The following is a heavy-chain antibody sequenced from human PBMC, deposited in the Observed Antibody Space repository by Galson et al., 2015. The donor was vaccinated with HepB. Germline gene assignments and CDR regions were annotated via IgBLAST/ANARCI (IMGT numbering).Heavy chain of an antibody. V-gene: IGHV1-18*01. CDR2: ISAYNGNT. J-gene: IGHJ6*03. D-gene: IGHD3-3*01. CDR3: ARAIFGVVLDMDV. CDR1: GYAFNTYG. Sequence: SVKVSCKASGYAFNTYGISWVRQAPGQGLEWMGWISAYNGNTNYAQKFQGRLTMTTDTSTSTVYTELRSLRSDDTAVYYCARAIFGVVLDMDVWGKGTTVTVSS.